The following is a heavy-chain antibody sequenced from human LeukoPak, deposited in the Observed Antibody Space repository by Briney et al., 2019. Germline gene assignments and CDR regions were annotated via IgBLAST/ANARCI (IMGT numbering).Heavy chain of an antibody. CDR1: GYTFTSYD. J-gene: IGHJ6*03. CDR2: MNPNSGNT. Sequence: ASVKVSCKASGYTFTSYDINWVRQATGQGLEWMGWMNPNSGNTGYAQKFQGRVTITRNTSISTAYMELSSLRSEDTAVYYCARVPVVPAAIEHYYYYMDVWGKGTTVTVSS. V-gene: IGHV1-8*03. D-gene: IGHD2-2*02. CDR3: ARVPVVPAAIEHYYYYMDV.